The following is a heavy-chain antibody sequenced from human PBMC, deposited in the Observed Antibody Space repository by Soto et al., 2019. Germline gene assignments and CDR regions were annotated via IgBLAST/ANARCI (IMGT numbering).Heavy chain of an antibody. J-gene: IGHJ6*02. V-gene: IGHV3-73*02. D-gene: IGHD6-13*01. Sequence: EVQLVESGGGLVQPGGSLKLSCAASGFTFSGSAMHWVRQASGKGLEWVGRIRSKANSYATAYAASVKGRFTISRDDSKNTAYLQMNSLKTEDTAVYYCTRPSSWFRYYYGMDVWGQGTTVTVSS. CDR1: GFTFSGSA. CDR2: IRSKANSYAT. CDR3: TRPSSWFRYYYGMDV.